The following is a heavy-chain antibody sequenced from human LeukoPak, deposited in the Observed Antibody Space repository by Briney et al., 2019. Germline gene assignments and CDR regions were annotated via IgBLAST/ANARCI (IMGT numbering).Heavy chain of an antibody. CDR3: ERDTGWTYPFDY. V-gene: IGHV6-1*01. J-gene: IGHJ4*02. CDR2: TFYRSKWYN. D-gene: IGHD3/OR15-3a*01. CDR1: GYSVSSNSAA. Sequence: SQTLSLTCAISGYSVSSNSAAWNWIRQSQSRGLEWLGRTFYRSKWYNDYAVSFKSRVTINPDTSKNQFSLQLDSVTPEDTAVYYCERDTGWTYPFDYWGQGTLVTVSS.